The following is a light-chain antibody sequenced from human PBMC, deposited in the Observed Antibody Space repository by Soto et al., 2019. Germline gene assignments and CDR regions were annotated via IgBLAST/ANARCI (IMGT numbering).Light chain of an antibody. Sequence: ENVLTQSPATLSLSPGERATLSFRTSQSVSDNLAWYQQKPGQAPRLLIYGASTRATGIPARFSGSGSGTEFTLTISSLQSEDFAVYYCQQYNNWPPPITFGQGTRLEIK. J-gene: IGKJ5*01. V-gene: IGKV3-15*01. CDR1: QSVSDN. CDR3: QQYNNWPPPIT. CDR2: GAS.